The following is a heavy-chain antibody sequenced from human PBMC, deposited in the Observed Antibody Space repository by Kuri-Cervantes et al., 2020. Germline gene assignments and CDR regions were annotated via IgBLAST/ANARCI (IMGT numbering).Heavy chain of an antibody. CDR3: AALGSYLY. V-gene: IGHV3-30*03. Sequence: GESLKISCAASGFTFGTNAMHWVRQAPGKGLEWVTFISYDGSVKYYADSVRGRFTISRDNSKNMVFLQMNSLRAGDTAVYYCAALGSYLYWGQGTLVTVSS. CDR1: GFTFGTNA. D-gene: IGHD3-10*01. J-gene: IGHJ4*02. CDR2: ISYDGSVK.